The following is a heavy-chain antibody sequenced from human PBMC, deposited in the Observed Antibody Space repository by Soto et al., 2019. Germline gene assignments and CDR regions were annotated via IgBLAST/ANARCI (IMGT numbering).Heavy chain of an antibody. D-gene: IGHD3-3*01. J-gene: IGHJ4*03. CDR1: GGSISSSSYY. CDR3: ARSPQYYTPGSSPFDY. Sequence: SETLSLTCTVSGGSISSSSYYWGWIRQPPGKGLEWIGGIYYSGSTYYNPSLKSRVTISVDTSKNQFSLKLSSVTAADTAVYYCARSPQYYTPGSSPFDYWGPGTMVTVSS. CDR2: IYYSGST. V-gene: IGHV4-39*01.